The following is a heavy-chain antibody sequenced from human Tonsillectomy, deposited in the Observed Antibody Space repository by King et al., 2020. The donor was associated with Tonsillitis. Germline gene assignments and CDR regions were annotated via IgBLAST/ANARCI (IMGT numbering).Heavy chain of an antibody. CDR2: ISSSSSYI. Sequence: VQLVESGGGLVKPGGSLRLSCAASGFTFISYTMNWVRQAPGKGLEWVSFISSSSSYIYYAVSGKGRFTISRDNAKNSLYLQMNSLRAEDTAVYYCARAGYDSRGYYSYYFDYWGQGTLVTVSS. CDR1: GFTFISYT. J-gene: IGHJ4*02. CDR3: ARAGYDSRGYYSYYFDY. V-gene: IGHV3-21*01. D-gene: IGHD3-22*01.